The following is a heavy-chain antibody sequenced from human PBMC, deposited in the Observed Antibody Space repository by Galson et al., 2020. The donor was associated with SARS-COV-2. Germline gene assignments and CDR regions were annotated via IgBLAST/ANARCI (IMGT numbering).Heavy chain of an antibody. J-gene: IGHJ4*02. CDR2: IYYSGST. D-gene: IGHD2-15*01. V-gene: IGHV4-30-4*07. Sequence: SETLSLTCAVSGGSISSGDCSWSWIRQPPGKGLEWIGDIYYSGSTYYNPSLKSRVTISVDTSKNQFSLKLSSVTAADTAVYFCARDLVDGGFWSSAPYYLDYWGQGTLVTVSS. CDR3: ARDLVDGGFWSSAPYYLDY. CDR1: GGSISSGDCS.